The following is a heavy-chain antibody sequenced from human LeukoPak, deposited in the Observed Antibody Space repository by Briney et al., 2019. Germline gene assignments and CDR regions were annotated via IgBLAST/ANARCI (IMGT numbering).Heavy chain of an antibody. CDR3: ARASGFGVAYYYYGMDV. D-gene: IGHD2-21*01. CDR1: GFTFSSYG. Sequence: GGPLRLSCAASGFTFSSYGMHWVRQAPGKGLEWVAVIWYDGSNKYYADSVKGRFTISRDNSKNTLYLQMNRLRGEDTAVYYCARASGFGVAYYYYGMDVWGQGTTVTDSS. CDR2: IWYDGSNK. V-gene: IGHV3-33*01. J-gene: IGHJ6*02.